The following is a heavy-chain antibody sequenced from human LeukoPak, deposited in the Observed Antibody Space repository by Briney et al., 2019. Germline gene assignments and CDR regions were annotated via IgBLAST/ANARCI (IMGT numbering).Heavy chain of an antibody. CDR2: ISYDGSNK. Sequence: GGSLRLTCAASGFTFSSYDMNWVRQAPGKGLEWVALISYDGSNKYYADSVKGRFTISRDSSKNTLYLQMNSLRPEDTAIYYCAKGGYGIQLWWAFDIWSQGTMVTVSS. D-gene: IGHD5-18*01. V-gene: IGHV3-30*18. J-gene: IGHJ3*02. CDR3: AKGGYGIQLWWAFDI. CDR1: GFTFSSYD.